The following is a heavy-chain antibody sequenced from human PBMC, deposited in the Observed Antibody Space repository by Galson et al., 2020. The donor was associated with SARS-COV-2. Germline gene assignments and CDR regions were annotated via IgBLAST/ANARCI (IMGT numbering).Heavy chain of an antibody. D-gene: IGHD3-3*01. V-gene: IGHV3-15*01. CDR2: IKSKTDGGTT. CDR1: GFTFSNAW. Sequence: GGSLRLSCAASGFTFSNAWMSWVRKAPGKGLEWVGRIKSKTDGGTTDYAAPVKGRFTISRDDSKNTLYLQMNSLKTEDTAVYYCTTAPITIFGVVIINPDYWGQGTLVTVSS. CDR3: TTAPITIFGVVIINPDY. J-gene: IGHJ4*02.